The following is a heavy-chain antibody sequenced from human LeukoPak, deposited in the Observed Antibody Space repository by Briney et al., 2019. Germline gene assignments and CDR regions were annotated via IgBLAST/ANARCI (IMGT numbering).Heavy chain of an antibody. Sequence: GGSLRLSCAASGFTFSYYAMNWVRQAPGKGLEWVASIREDGSEKTSVDSVKGRFTISRDNAKNSLYLQMDSLRAEDTAVYYCARGPTNGQAFDYWGQGTLVSVSS. J-gene: IGHJ4*02. CDR1: GFTFSYYA. V-gene: IGHV3-7*01. CDR2: IREDGSEK. CDR3: ARGPTNGQAFDY. D-gene: IGHD2-8*01.